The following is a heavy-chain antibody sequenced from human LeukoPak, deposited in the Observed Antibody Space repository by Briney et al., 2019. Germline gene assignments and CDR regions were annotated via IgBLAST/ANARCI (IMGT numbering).Heavy chain of an antibody. Sequence: SETLSLTCAVYGGSFSGYYWSWIRQPPGKGLEWIAEINNGGRTNYNPSLESRVTISVDTSKNQFSLNVRSVTAADTAVYYCARVMWFGDLSQSVFDYWGQGNLVTVSS. CDR2: INNGGRT. CDR1: GGSFSGYY. D-gene: IGHD3-10*01. J-gene: IGHJ4*02. V-gene: IGHV4-34*01. CDR3: ARVMWFGDLSQSVFDY.